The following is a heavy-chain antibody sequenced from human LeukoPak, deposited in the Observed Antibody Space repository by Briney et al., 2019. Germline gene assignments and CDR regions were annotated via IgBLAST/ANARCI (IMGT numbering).Heavy chain of an antibody. D-gene: IGHD3-22*01. CDR2: FDPEDGET. V-gene: IGHV1-24*01. J-gene: IGHJ4*02. CDR3: ATGTYYYDSSGLDY. CDR1: GYTLTELS. Sequence: ASVKVSCKVSGYTLTELSMHWVRQAPGKGPEWMGGFDPEDGETIYAQKFQGRVTMTEDTSTDTAYMELSSLRSEDTAVYYCATGTYYYDSSGLDYWGQGTLVTVSS.